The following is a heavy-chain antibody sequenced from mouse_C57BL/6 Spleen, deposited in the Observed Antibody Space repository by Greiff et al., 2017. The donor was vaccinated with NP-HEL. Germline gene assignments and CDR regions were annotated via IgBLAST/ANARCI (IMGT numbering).Heavy chain of an antibody. D-gene: IGHD2-1*01. CDR1: GYSITSGYD. CDR3: ARPLLWYSSGFAY. CDR2: ISYSGST. J-gene: IGHJ3*01. V-gene: IGHV3-1*01. Sequence: DVKLQESGPGMVKPSQSLSLTCTVTGYSITSGYDWHWIRHFPGNKLEWMGYISYSGSTNYNPSLKSRISITHDTSKNHFFLKLNSVTTEDTATYYCARPLLWYSSGFAYWGQGTLVTVSA.